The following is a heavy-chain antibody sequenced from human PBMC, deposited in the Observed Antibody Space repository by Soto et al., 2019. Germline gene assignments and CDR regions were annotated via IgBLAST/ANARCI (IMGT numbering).Heavy chain of an antibody. Sequence: ASVKVSCKASGVTFSSYAIGWVRQAPGQGLEWMGGIIPIFGTANYAQKFQGRVTITADESTSTAYMELNSLRAEDTAVYYCARDYSSYGPFDYWGQGTLVTAPQ. J-gene: IGHJ4*02. V-gene: IGHV1-69*13. D-gene: IGHD5-18*01. CDR1: GVTFSSYA. CDR2: IIPIFGTA. CDR3: ARDYSSYGPFDY.